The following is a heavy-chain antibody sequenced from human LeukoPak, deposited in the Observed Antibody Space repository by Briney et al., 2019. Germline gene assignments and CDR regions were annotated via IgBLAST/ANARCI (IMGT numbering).Heavy chain of an antibody. J-gene: IGHJ3*02. CDR2: IYSGGST. CDR3: ARGPGQGHAFDI. CDR1: GFTVSSNY. Sequence: GGSLRLSCAASGFTVSSNYMSWVRQAPGKGLEWVSVIYSGGSTHYADYVKSRFTISRHNSKNTLYVQMNSLRAEDTAVYYCARGPGQGHAFDIWGQGTMVTVSS. V-gene: IGHV3-53*04.